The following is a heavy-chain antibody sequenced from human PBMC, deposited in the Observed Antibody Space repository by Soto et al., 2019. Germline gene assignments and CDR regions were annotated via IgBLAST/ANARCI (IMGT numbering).Heavy chain of an antibody. V-gene: IGHV1-69*02. J-gene: IGHJ4*02. D-gene: IGHD5-12*01. CDR2: IIPILGIA. CDR3: ARGGVATTSPFDY. CDR1: GGTFSSYT. Sequence: QVQLVRSGAEVKKPGSSVKVSCKASGGTFSSYTISWVRQAPGQGLEWMGRIIPILGIANYAQKFQGRVTITADKSTSTAYMELSSLRSEDTAVYYCARGGVATTSPFDYWGQGTLVTVSS.